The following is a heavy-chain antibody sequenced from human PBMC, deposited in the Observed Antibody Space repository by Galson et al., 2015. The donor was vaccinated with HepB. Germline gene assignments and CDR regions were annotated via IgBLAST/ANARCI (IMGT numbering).Heavy chain of an antibody. J-gene: IGHJ4*02. CDR3: AQAKAVVVINDAFDY. Sequence: SLRLSCAASGFTFDDYAMHWVRQAPGKGLEWVSGISWNSGSIGYADSVKGRFTISRDNAKNSLYLQMNSLRVEDTALYYCAQAKAVVVINDAFDYWGQGTLVTVSS. D-gene: IGHD3-22*01. CDR2: ISWNSGSI. V-gene: IGHV3-9*01. CDR1: GFTFDDYA.